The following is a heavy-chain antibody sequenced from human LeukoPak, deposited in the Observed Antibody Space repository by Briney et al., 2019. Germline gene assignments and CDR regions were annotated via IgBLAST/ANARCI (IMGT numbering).Heavy chain of an antibody. V-gene: IGHV3-30-3*01. CDR2: ISYDGSNK. CDR1: GFTFSSYA. J-gene: IGHJ4*02. Sequence: PGGSLRLSCAASGFTFSSYAMHWVRQAPGKGLEWVAVISYDGSNKYYADSVKGRFTISRDNSKNTLYLQMNSLRAEDTAVYYCASPRVSIVGATRAGTRNHDYWGQGTLVTVSS. CDR3: ASPRVSIVGATRAGTRNHDY. D-gene: IGHD1-26*01.